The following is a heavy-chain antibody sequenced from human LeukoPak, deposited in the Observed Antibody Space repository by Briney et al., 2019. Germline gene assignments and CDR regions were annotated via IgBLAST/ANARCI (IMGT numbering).Heavy chain of an antibody. J-gene: IGHJ4*02. CDR1: GFTFSNYG. CDR3: AKVLEQLVPDY. V-gene: IGHV3-21*01. CDR2: ISSSSSYI. D-gene: IGHD6-6*01. Sequence: GGSLRLSCAAPGFTFSNYGMNWVRQAPGKGLEWVSYISSSSSYIYYADSVKGRFTISRGNAKNSLYLQMNSLRAEDTAVYYCAKVLEQLVPDYWGQGTLVTVSS.